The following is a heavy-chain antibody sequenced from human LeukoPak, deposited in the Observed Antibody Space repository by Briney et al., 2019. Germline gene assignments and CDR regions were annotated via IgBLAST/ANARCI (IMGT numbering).Heavy chain of an antibody. CDR3: ARVWGVTTDDFDY. CDR1: GYTFTIYG. CDR2: ISAYNGNT. J-gene: IGHJ4*02. V-gene: IGHV1-18*01. Sequence: GASVTVSFKASGYTFTIYGSSWVRQAPGQGLEWMGWISAYNGNTNYAQKLQGRVTMTTDTSTSTAYMELRSLRSDDTAVYYCARVWGVTTDDFDYWGQGTLLTVSS. D-gene: IGHD4-11*01.